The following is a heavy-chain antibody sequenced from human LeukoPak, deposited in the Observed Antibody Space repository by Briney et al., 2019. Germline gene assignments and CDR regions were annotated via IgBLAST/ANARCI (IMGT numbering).Heavy chain of an antibody. J-gene: IGHJ6*03. CDR2: IHYSGST. V-gene: IGHV4-39*01. CDR1: GGSISSSSYY. D-gene: IGHD6-13*01. CDR3: ARHVCGIAAAGTYYYYYYMDV. Sequence: KPSETLSLTCTVSGGSISSSSYYWGWIRQPPGKGLEWIGSIHYSGSTYYNASLKSRVTISIDTSKNQFSLKLSSVTAADTAVYYCARHVCGIAAAGTYYYYYYMDVWGKGTTVTISS.